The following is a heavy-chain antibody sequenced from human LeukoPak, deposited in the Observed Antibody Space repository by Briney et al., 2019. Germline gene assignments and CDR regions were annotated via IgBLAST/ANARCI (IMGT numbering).Heavy chain of an antibody. Sequence: PSETLSLTCTVSGGSISSTTCYWGWVRQPPGKGLEWIGSMYKNVITYYNPSLESRVTISVDMSKNQFSLKLNSVTAADAAVYYCVRRLASGDYHPLGWGQGTLVTVSS. D-gene: IGHD1-26*01. V-gene: IGHV4-39*01. J-gene: IGHJ4*02. CDR1: GGSISSTTCY. CDR2: MYKNVIT. CDR3: VRRLASGDYHPLG.